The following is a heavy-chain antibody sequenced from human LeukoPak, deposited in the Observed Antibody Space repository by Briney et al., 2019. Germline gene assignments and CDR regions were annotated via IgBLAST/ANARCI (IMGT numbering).Heavy chain of an antibody. CDR3: ARETGGYSSSSSPFDP. J-gene: IGHJ5*02. CDR1: GFTFSSYS. CDR2: ISSSSSTI. V-gene: IGHV3-48*01. Sequence: PGGSLRLSCAASGFTFSSYSMNWVRQAPGKGLEWVSYISSSSSTIYYADSVKGRFTISRDNVKNSLHLQMNSLRAEDAAVYYCARETGGYSSSSSPFDPWCQGTLVTVSS. D-gene: IGHD6-6*01.